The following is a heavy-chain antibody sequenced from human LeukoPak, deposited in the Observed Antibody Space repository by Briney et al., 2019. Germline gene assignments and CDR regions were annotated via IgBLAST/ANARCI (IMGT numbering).Heavy chain of an antibody. CDR2: IYTSGST. CDR1: GGSISSYY. CDR3: ARVFSSYDILTGYYKAHDAFDI. Sequence: SETLSLTCTVSGGSISSYYWSWIRQPAGKGLEWIGRIYTSGSTNYNPSLKSRVTMSVDTSKNQFSLKLSSVTAADTAVYYCARVFSSYDILTGYYKAHDAFDIWGQGTMVTVPS. V-gene: IGHV4-4*07. D-gene: IGHD3-9*01. J-gene: IGHJ3*02.